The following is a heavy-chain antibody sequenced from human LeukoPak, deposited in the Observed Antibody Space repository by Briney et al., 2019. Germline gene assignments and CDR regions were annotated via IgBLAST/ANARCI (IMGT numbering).Heavy chain of an antibody. CDR2: IIPIFGTA. V-gene: IGHV1-69*05. J-gene: IGHJ2*01. Sequence: SVKVSCKASGGTYSSYAISWVRQAPGQGLEWMGGIIPIFGTANYAQKFQGRVTITTDESTSTAYMELSSLRSEDTAVYYCARDYWDYWYFDLWGRGTLVTVSS. D-gene: IGHD1-26*01. CDR1: GGTYSSYA. CDR3: ARDYWDYWYFDL.